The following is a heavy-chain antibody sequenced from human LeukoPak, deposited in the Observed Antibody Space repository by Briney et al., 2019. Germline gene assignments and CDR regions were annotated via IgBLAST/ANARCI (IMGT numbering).Heavy chain of an antibody. J-gene: IGHJ4*02. Sequence: PSETLSLTCTVSGGSISSCYWSWIRQPPGRGLEGIGYIYYSGSTNYHPSLKSRVTISVDTSKNQFSLKLSSVTAADTAVYYCARASMVRGGKAFDYWGQGTLVTVSS. V-gene: IGHV4-59*01. CDR1: GGSISSCY. CDR2: IYYSGST. CDR3: ARASMVRGGKAFDY. D-gene: IGHD3-10*01.